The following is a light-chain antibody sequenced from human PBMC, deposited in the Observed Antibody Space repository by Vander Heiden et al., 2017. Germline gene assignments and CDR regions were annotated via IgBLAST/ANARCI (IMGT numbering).Light chain of an antibody. J-gene: IGKJ1*01. CDR3: QQYNSYSPWT. CDR2: DAS. V-gene: IGKV1-5*01. CDR1: QSISSW. Sequence: DIQMPQSPSTLSASVGDRVTITCRASQSISSWLAWYQQKPGKAPKLLSYDASSLESGVPSRFSGSGSGTEFTLTISSLQPDDFATYYCQQYNSYSPWTFGQGTKVEIK.